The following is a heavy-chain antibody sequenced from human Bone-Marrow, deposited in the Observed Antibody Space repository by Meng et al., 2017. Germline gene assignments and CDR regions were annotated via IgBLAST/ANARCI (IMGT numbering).Heavy chain of an antibody. CDR3: ARDAYCGGDCYWGYFQH. CDR1: GFTFSSYK. Sequence: GGSLRLSCAASGFTFSSYKINWVRQAPGEGLEWVSDTSSSGSATYYADSVKGRFTISRDNAKNSLYLQMNSLRAEDTAVYYCARDAYCGGDCYWGYFQHWGQGTLVTVSS. CDR2: TSSSGSAT. D-gene: IGHD2-21*02. J-gene: IGHJ1*01. V-gene: IGHV3-48*03.